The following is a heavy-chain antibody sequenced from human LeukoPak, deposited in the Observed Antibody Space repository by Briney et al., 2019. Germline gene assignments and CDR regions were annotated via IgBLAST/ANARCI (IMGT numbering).Heavy chain of an antibody. Sequence: GRSLRLSCAASGFTFSSYAMHWVRQAPGKRLEWVAVISYDGSNKYYADSVKGRFTISRDNSKNTLYLQMNSLRAEDTAVYYCARGDLFGELLAVDYWGQGTLVTVSS. J-gene: IGHJ4*02. CDR2: ISYDGSNK. CDR3: ARGDLFGELLAVDY. CDR1: GFTFSSYA. V-gene: IGHV3-30-3*01. D-gene: IGHD3-10*01.